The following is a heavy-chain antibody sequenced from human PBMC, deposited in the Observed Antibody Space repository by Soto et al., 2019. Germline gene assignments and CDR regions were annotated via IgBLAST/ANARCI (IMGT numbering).Heavy chain of an antibody. CDR1: GGSISSYY. CDR3: ARAYSPYNWFDP. D-gene: IGHD4-4*01. J-gene: IGHJ5*02. V-gene: IGHV4-59*01. Sequence: PSETLSLTCTVSGGSISSYYWSWIRQPPGKGLEWIGYIYYSGSTNYNPFLKSRATISVDTSKNQFSLKLNSVTAADTAVYYCARAYSPYNWFDPWGQGTQVTVSS. CDR2: IYYSGST.